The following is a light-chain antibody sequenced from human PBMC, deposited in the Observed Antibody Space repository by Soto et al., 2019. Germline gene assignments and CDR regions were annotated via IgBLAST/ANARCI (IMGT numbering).Light chain of an antibody. CDR2: EVS. Sequence: QSALTQPPSASGSPGQSVTISCTGASSDVGGYNYVSWYQQHPGKAPKLMIYEVSKRPSGVPDRFSGSKSGNTASLTVSGLKAEDEAAYYCSSYAGSNTVVFGGGTKVTVL. J-gene: IGLJ2*01. CDR1: SSDVGGYNY. CDR3: SSYAGSNTVV. V-gene: IGLV2-8*01.